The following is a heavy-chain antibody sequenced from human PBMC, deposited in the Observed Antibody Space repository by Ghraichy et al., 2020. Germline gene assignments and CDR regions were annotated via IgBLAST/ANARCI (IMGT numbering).Heavy chain of an antibody. D-gene: IGHD3-10*01. CDR3: ARDVSNPTEWVRGASNWFDP. J-gene: IGHJ5*02. CDR1: GDSVSSNSAA. V-gene: IGHV6-1*01. CDR2: TYYRSKWYN. Sequence: QTLSLTCAISGDSVSSNSAAWNWIRQSPSRGLEWLGRTYYRSKWYNDYAVSVKSRITINPDTSKNQFSLQLNSVTPEDTAVYYCARDVSNPTEWVRGASNWFDPWGQGTLVTVSS.